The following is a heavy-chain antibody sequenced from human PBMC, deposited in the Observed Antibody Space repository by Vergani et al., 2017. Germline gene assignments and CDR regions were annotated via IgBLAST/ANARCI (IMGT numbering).Heavy chain of an antibody. Sequence: EVQLLESGGDLVQPGGSLRLSCTASGFIFSTYAMSWVRQAPGKGLEWVSGISASGAPTYYADSVQGRVTVSRDNSKNTLYLQMNSLRAEDTAVYYCAKLPSGRIVGPIYYFDSWGQGTLVTVSS. V-gene: IGHV3-23*01. CDR2: ISASGAPT. J-gene: IGHJ4*02. D-gene: IGHD1-26*01. CDR1: GFIFSTYA. CDR3: AKLPSGRIVGPIYYFDS.